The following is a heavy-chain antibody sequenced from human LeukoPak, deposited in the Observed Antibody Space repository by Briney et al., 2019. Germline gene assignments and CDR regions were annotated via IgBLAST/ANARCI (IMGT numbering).Heavy chain of an antibody. CDR1: GASISSYY. V-gene: IGHV4-4*07. CDR3: ARVDGGSTGILHT. D-gene: IGHD7-27*01. CDR2: FSTTWST. Sequence: SETLSLTCSVSGASISSYYWTWIRQPAGKGLEWIGRFSTTWSTSFNPSLKSRVTMSVDTSKNQFSLRLSSVTAADTAVYYCARVDGGSTGILHTWGQGTLVTVSS. J-gene: IGHJ5*02.